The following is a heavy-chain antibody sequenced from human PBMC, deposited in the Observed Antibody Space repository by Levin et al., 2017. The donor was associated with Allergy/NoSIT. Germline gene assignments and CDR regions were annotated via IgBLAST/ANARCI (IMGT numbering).Heavy chain of an antibody. CDR1: GYSFTNYW. V-gene: IGHV5-10-1*01. CDR3: ARREVTSGLDY. Sequence: GASVKVSCKGSGYSFTNYWINWVRQLPGKGLEWMGRIDPSDSYTNYSPSFQGHVTISADKSITTAYLQWSSLKASDTAMYYCARREVTSGLDYWGQGTLVTVSS. CDR2: IDPSDSYT. D-gene: IGHD4-11*01. J-gene: IGHJ4*02.